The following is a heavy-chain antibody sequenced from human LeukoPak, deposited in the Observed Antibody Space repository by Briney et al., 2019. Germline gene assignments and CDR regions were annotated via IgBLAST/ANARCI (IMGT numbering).Heavy chain of an antibody. Sequence: HPGRSLRLSCAASGFTFSSYGMHWVRQAPGKGLEWVAVIWYDGSNKYYADSVKGRFTISRDNSKDTLYLQMNSLRAEDTAVYYCARDLPGAVADAFDIWGQGTMVTVSS. V-gene: IGHV3-33*01. J-gene: IGHJ3*02. CDR2: IWYDGSNK. CDR1: GFTFSSYG. D-gene: IGHD6-19*01. CDR3: ARDLPGAVADAFDI.